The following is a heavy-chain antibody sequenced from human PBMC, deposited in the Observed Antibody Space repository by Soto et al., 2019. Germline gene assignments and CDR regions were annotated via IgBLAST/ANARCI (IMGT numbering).Heavy chain of an antibody. V-gene: IGHV3-21*01. D-gene: IGHD3-9*01. J-gene: IGHJ6*03. CDR1: GFTFYSFS. CDR3: VRDIGQYFRSGYMDV. Sequence: EVQLVESGGGLVKPGESLRLSCAASGFTFYSFSMNWVRQAAGRGPEWVSSIDTTSNYIYYADSVRGRFTISRDNAKDSLYLQMYSLRAEDTAVYYCVRDIGQYFRSGYMDVRGRGTTVTVSS. CDR2: IDTTSNYI.